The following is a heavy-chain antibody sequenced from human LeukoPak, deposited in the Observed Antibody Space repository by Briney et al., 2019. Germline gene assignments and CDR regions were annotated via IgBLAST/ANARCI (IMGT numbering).Heavy chain of an antibody. D-gene: IGHD3-10*01. CDR3: ARGSGSGSVFPDAFDI. J-gene: IGHJ3*02. Sequence: NPSETLSLTCTVSGGSISGGTYLWAWIRQPPGKGLEWIGSTSYGGTTYYNPSLKSRVTVSLDTSKNQVSLKLSSVTAADTAVYYCARGSGSGSVFPDAFDIWGQGTMVTVSS. CDR2: TSYGGTT. V-gene: IGHV4-39*01. CDR1: GGSISGGTYL.